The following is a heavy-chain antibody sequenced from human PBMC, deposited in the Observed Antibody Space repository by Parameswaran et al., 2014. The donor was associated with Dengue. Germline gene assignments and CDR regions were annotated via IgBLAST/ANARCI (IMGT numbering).Heavy chain of an antibody. J-gene: IGHJ4*02. CDR3: AAGEYQLPFDY. Sequence: RWIRQPPGKGLEWVSYISSSGSTIYYADSVKGRFTISRDNAKNSLYLQMNSLRAEDTAVYYCAAGEYQLPFDYWGQGTLVTVSS. V-gene: IGHV3-11*01. D-gene: IGHD2-2*01. CDR2: ISSSGSTI.